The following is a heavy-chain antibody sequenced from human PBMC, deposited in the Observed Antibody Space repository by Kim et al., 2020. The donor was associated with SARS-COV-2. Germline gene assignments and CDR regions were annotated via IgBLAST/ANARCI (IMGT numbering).Heavy chain of an antibody. CDR2: GSNK. CDR3: ARQYSGTAEY. Sequence: GSNKDYAYAVECRFTISRDHPKNTMYLQMSILRAEDTAGYYCARQYSGTAEYWGQGTLVTVSS. J-gene: IGHJ4*02. D-gene: IGHD5-18*01. V-gene: IGHV3-33*01.